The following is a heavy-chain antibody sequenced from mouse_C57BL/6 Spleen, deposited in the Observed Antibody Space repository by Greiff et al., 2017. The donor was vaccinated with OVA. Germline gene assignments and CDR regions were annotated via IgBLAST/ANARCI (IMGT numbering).Heavy chain of an antibody. D-gene: IGHD1-1*01. V-gene: IGHV1-50*01. CDR1: GYTFTSYW. Sequence: QVQLQQPGAELVKPGASVKLSCKASGYTFTSYWMQWVKQRPGQGLEWIGEIDPSDSYTNYNQKFKGKATLTVDTSSSTAYMQLSSLTSEDSAVYYFAREDYYGSSSFADWGKGTLVTVSA. J-gene: IGHJ3*01. CDR3: AREDYYGSSSFAD. CDR2: IDPSDSYT.